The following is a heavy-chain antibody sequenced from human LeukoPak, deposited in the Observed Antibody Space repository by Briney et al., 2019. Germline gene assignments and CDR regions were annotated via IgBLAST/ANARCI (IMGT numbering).Heavy chain of an antibody. J-gene: IGHJ4*02. CDR1: GFTFDDYA. Sequence: GGSLRLSCAASGFTFDDYAMHWVRQAPGKGLVWVSRINSDGSSTSYADSVKGRFTISRDNAKNTLYLQMNSLRAEDTAVYYCASFMGSTSSHPDYWGQGTLVTVSS. D-gene: IGHD2-2*01. CDR2: INSDGSST. CDR3: ASFMGSTSSHPDY. V-gene: IGHV3-74*01.